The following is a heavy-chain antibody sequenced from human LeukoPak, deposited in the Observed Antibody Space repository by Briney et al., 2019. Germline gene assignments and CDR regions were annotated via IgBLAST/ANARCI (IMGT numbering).Heavy chain of an antibody. V-gene: IGHV5-10-1*01. CDR2: IDPSDSYT. Sequence: GASLRICCTGSGYSITSYWISWLRPIPEERLEWMGRIDPSDSYTDYSPSFQGHVTISADKSISTAYLQWSSLKASDTAIYFCARPANWGCPNDFAIWGQGTMVTVSS. CDR1: GYSITSYW. CDR3: ARPANWGCPNDFAI. J-gene: IGHJ3*02. D-gene: IGHD7-27*01.